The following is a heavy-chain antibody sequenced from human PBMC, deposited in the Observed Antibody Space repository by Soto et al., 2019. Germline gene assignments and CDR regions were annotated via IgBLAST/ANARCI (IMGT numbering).Heavy chain of an antibody. CDR3: ARDARGTRGFDEMDI. Sequence: VASVKVSCKASGYIFTGYHIHWVRQAPGRGLEWMGWINPNSGDTEYAQNSQGRVTMTRDTSFNLVYMEMSGLMSDDTAVYYCARDARGTRGFDEMDIWGQGTTVTVSS. V-gene: IGHV1-2*02. J-gene: IGHJ6*02. D-gene: IGHD3-9*01. CDR2: INPNSGDT. CDR1: GYIFTGYH.